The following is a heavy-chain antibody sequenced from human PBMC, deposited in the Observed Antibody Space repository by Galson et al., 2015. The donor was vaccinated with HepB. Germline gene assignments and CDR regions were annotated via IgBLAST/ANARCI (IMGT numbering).Heavy chain of an antibody. V-gene: IGHV1-46*01. CDR2: INPSGGST. D-gene: IGHD6-19*01. Sequence: SCKASGYTFTNYYIHWVRQAPGQGLEWMGIINPSGGSTSYAQKFQGRVTVTRDTSTSTVYMELSSLRSEDTAVYYCARGYQQWLYGAFDIWGQGTVVTVSS. CDR1: GYTFTNYY. J-gene: IGHJ3*02. CDR3: ARGYQQWLYGAFDI.